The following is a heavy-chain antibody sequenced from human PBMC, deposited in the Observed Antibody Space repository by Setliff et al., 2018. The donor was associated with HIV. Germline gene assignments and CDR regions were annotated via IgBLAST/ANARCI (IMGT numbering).Heavy chain of an antibody. D-gene: IGHD3-3*01. CDR2: IYPYDSNI. CDR3: ARRPYYDSWSGHQAFDI. J-gene: IGHJ3*02. V-gene: IGHV5-51*01. CDR1: GYSFTTYW. Sequence: GESLKISCKGSGYSFTTYWIGWVRQMPGKGLEWMGIIYPYDSNIRYSPSFQGQVIISADKSISTAYVQWSGLKASDTAMYYCARRPYYDSWSGHQAFDIWGQGTMVTVSS.